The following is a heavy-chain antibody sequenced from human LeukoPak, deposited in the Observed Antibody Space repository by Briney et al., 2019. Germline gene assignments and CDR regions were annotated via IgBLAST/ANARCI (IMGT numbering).Heavy chain of an antibody. Sequence: GGSLRLSCVASGFTFSSYSMNWVRQAPGKGLEWVSYISVSGSKVSYADSVKGRFTISRDNAKNSLYLQMGSLRAEDAAVYYCARTSGESTAALRAPFDYWGQGTLATVSS. CDR1: GFTFSSYS. CDR2: ISVSGSKV. V-gene: IGHV3-48*04. CDR3: ARTSGESTAALRAPFDY. J-gene: IGHJ4*02. D-gene: IGHD6-6*01.